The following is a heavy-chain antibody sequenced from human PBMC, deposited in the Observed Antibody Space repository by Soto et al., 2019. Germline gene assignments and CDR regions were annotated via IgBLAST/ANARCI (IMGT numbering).Heavy chain of an antibody. Sequence: SVKVSCKASGGTFSSYAISWVRQAPGQGLEWMGGIIPIFGTANYAQKFQGSVTMTTDTSTSTAYMELRSLTSDDAAIYYCARDTYDTTGYPLDYWGQGTLVTVSS. CDR2: IIPIFGTA. CDR3: ARDTYDTTGYPLDY. CDR1: GGTFSSYA. J-gene: IGHJ4*02. V-gene: IGHV1-69*05. D-gene: IGHD3-22*01.